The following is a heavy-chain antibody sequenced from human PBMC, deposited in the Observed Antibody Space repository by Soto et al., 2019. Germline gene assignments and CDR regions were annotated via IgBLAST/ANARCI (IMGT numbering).Heavy chain of an antibody. D-gene: IGHD2-21*02. CDR3: ATGTYCGGDCPFDY. V-gene: IGHV1-24*01. Sequence: QVQLVQSGAEVKKPGASVKVSCKVSGYTLTELSMHWGRQAPGKVLEWMGGFDPEDGETIYAQKFQGRVTMTEDTATDTAYMELSSLISEDTAGYYCATGTYCGGDCPFDYWGQGTMGTVSS. CDR1: GYTLTELS. J-gene: IGHJ4*02. CDR2: FDPEDGET.